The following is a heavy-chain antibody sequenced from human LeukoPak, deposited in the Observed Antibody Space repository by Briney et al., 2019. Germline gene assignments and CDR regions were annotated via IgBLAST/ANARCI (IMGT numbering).Heavy chain of an antibody. CDR1: GYSISSGYY. CDR3: ARAVGAARKYYFDY. J-gene: IGHJ4*02. D-gene: IGHD1-26*01. CDR2: ICHSGST. Sequence: SETLSLTCAVSGYSISSGYYWGWIRQPPGKGLEWIGSICHSGSTYYNPSLKSRVTISVDTSKNQFSLKLSSVTAADTAVYYCARAVGAARKYYFDYWGQGTLVTVSS. V-gene: IGHV4-38-2*01.